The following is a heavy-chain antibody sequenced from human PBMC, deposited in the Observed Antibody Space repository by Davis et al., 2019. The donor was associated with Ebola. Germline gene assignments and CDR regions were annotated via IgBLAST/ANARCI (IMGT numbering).Heavy chain of an antibody. CDR1: GDSVSSGG. J-gene: IGHJ6*04. CDR2: TYYSSKWYN. CDR3: ARGWLRAGMDV. V-gene: IGHV6-1*01. D-gene: IGHD5-18*01. Sequence: HSQTLSLTCAISGDSVSSGGWNWIRQSPSRCLEWLGRTYYSSKWYNDYAVSVKSRITINPDTSKNQFSLQLNSVTPEDTALYYCARGWLRAGMDVWGEGTTVTVSS.